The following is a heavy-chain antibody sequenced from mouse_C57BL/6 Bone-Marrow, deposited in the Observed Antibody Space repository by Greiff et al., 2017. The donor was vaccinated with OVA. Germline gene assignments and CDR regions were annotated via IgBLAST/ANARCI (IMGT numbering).Heavy chain of an antibody. Sequence: EVKLMESGGDLVKPGGSLKLSCAASGFTFSSYGMSWVRQTPDKRLEWVATISSGGSYTYYPDSVKGRFTISRDNAKNTLYLQMSSLKSEDTAMYYCARPPQGLKAMDYWGQGTSVTVSS. CDR1: GFTFSSYG. CDR2: ISSGGSYT. V-gene: IGHV5-6*01. CDR3: ARPPQGLKAMDY. J-gene: IGHJ4*01. D-gene: IGHD1-3*01.